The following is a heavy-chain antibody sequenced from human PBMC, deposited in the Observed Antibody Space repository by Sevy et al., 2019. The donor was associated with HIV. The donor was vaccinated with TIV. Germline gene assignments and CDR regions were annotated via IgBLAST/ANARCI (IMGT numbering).Heavy chain of an antibody. D-gene: IGHD1-1*01. CDR2: IYFTGNT. V-gene: IGHV4-59*01. J-gene: IGHJ4*02. CDR1: GGSISSYF. Sequence: SETLSLTCSVSGGSISSYFWTRVRQSPGKGLEWIGNIYFTGNTDYSPSLKSRVTLSLDTSKGQFSLTLKSVTAADTAIYFCARDSTTRPRVLDYWGQGTLVTVSS. CDR3: ARDSTTRPRVLDY.